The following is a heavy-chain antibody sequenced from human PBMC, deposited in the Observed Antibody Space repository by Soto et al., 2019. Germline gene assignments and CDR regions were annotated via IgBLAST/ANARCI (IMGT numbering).Heavy chain of an antibody. CDR3: AHRLVGDPIDEGMDV. CDR1: GFSLSTSGVG. Sequence: QITLKESGPTLVKPTQTLTLTCTFSGFSLSTSGVGVGWIRQPPGKALGWLALIYWDDDKRYSPSLKSRLTLTNDTSKNQVVLTMTNMNPVDTATYYCAHRLVGDPIDEGMDVWGQGTTVTVSS. CDR2: IYWDDDK. J-gene: IGHJ6*02. D-gene: IGHD2-21*02. V-gene: IGHV2-5*02.